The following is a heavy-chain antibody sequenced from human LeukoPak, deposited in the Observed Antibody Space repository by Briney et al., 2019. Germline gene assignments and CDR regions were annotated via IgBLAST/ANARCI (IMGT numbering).Heavy chain of an antibody. J-gene: IGHJ4*02. V-gene: IGHV3-23*01. Sequence: GGSLRLSCVASGFTFSTYAMNWVRQVPGKGLEWVSVITGGSGLIRYADSVKGRFTISRDNSKSTVYLQMNSLRAEDTAIYYCAKDQVPDGLYDIDHWGQGTLVTVSS. CDR3: AKDQVPDGLYDIDH. D-gene: IGHD3-9*01. CDR2: ITGGSGLI. CDR1: GFTFSTYA.